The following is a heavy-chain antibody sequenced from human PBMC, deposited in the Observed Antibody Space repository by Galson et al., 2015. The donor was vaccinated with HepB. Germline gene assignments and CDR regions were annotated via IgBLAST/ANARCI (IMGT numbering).Heavy chain of an antibody. CDR1: GGTFSSYA. D-gene: IGHD2-2*01. Sequence: SVKVSCKASGGTFSSYAISWVRQAPGQGLEWMGGIIPTFGTANYAQKFQGRVTITADESTSAAYMELSSLRSEDTAVYYCARAKPRGGSSTSAHYYYMDVWGKGTTVTVSS. V-gene: IGHV1-69*13. CDR3: ARAKPRGGSSTSAHYYYMDV. CDR2: IIPTFGTA. J-gene: IGHJ6*03.